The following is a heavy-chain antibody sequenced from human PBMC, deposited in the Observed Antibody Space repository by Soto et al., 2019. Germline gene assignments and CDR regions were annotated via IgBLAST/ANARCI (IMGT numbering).Heavy chain of an antibody. Sequence: QVQLVESGGGVVQPGRSLRLSCAASGFTFSSYGMHWVRQAPGKGLEWVAVISYDGSNKYYADSVKGRFTISRDNSKNTRYLQMNSLRAEDTAVYYCANGGFIVNSIAAAGTNYYGMDVWGQGTTVTVSS. CDR2: ISYDGSNK. V-gene: IGHV3-30*18. J-gene: IGHJ6*02. CDR1: GFTFSSYG. CDR3: ANGGFIVNSIAAAGTNYYGMDV. D-gene: IGHD6-13*01.